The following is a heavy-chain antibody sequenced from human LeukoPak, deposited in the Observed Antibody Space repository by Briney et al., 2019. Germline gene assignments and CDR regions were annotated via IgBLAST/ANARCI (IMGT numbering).Heavy chain of an antibody. CDR1: GFTVSSNY. Sequence: GGSLRLSCAASGFTVSSNYMSWVRQAPGKGLEWVANIKQDGSEKYYVDSVKGRFTNSRDNAKNSLYLQMNSLRAEDTAVYYCARETYCGGDCYYVDYWGQGTLVTVSS. J-gene: IGHJ4*02. CDR2: IKQDGSEK. V-gene: IGHV3-7*01. D-gene: IGHD2-21*01. CDR3: ARETYCGGDCYYVDY.